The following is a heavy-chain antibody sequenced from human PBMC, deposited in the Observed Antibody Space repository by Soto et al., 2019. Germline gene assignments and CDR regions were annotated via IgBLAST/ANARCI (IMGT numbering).Heavy chain of an antibody. V-gene: IGHV1-2*02. CDR2: INPNSGGT. Sequence: ASVKVSCKTSGYIFTDYYMHRVRQAPGQGLEWMGWINPNSGGTTYAQKFQGRVTMTSDTSISTAYLDLTNMTFDDTAVYYCASEKTKFDYWGQGTLVTV. CDR1: GYIFTDYY. CDR3: ASEKTKFDY. J-gene: IGHJ4*02.